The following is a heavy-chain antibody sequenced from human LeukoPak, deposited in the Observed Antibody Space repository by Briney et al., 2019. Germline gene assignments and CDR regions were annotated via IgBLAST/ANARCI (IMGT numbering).Heavy chain of an antibody. D-gene: IGHD3-10*01. CDR2: IKQDGSEK. J-gene: IGHJ4*02. CDR1: GFTSSNYW. CDR3: TREGAGGFDY. Sequence: PGGSLRLSCAASGFTSSNYWMSWVRQAPGKGLEWVANIKQDGSEKSYVDSVKGRFTISRDNAKNSLYLQMNSLRAEDTAVYYCTREGAGGFDYWGQGTLVTVSS. V-gene: IGHV3-7*01.